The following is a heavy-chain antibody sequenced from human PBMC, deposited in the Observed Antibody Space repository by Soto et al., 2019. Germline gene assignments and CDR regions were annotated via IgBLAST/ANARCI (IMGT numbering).Heavy chain of an antibody. CDR1: GFTFSSYW. D-gene: IGHD6-6*01. Sequence: GGSLRLSCAASGFTFSSYWMSWVRQAPEKGLEWVANIKQDGSEKYYVGSVKGRFTISRDNAKNSLYLQMNSLRAEDTAVYYCARAVRRQLVVANFDYWGQGTLVTVSS. V-gene: IGHV3-7*01. CDR2: IKQDGSEK. CDR3: ARAVRRQLVVANFDY. J-gene: IGHJ4*02.